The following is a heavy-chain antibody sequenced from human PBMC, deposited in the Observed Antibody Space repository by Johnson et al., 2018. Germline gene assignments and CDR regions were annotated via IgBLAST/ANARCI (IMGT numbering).Heavy chain of an antibody. J-gene: IGHJ3*02. CDR1: RFTSTYG. Sequence: QVQLVQSGGGVVQPGRSLRLSCAASRFTSTYGMHWVRQAPGKGLEWVATISYDGNDKYYADSVKGRFTISRDTSKNTLYLQMNSLKTADTAVDYCAKFDIWGHGTIVTVSS. CDR2: ISYDGNDK. V-gene: IGHV3-30*18. CDR3: AKFDI.